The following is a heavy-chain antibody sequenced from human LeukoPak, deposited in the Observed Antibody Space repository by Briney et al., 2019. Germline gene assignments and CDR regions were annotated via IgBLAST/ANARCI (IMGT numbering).Heavy chain of an antibody. CDR2: IYSGGST. CDR3: ARVGYSSGWRGFDY. Sequence: GGSLRLSCAVSGFTVSSNYMSWVRQAPGKGLEWVSVIYSGGSTYYADSVKGRFTISRDNSKNSLYLQMNSLRAEDTAVYYCARVGYSSGWRGFDYWGQGTLVTVSS. CDR1: GFTVSSNY. D-gene: IGHD6-19*01. J-gene: IGHJ4*02. V-gene: IGHV3-53*01.